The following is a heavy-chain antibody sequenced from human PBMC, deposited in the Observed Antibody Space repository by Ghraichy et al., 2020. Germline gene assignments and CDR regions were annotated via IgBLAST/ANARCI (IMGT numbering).Heavy chain of an antibody. CDR1: GGSISSSSW. V-gene: IGHV4-4*02. J-gene: IGHJ5*02. D-gene: IGHD3-22*01. CDR2: IYHGGST. CDR3: ARKGEYDYSDSSGSYYGYYLDL. Sequence: SETLSLTCSVSGGSISSSSWWTWVRQPPGKGLELVGEIYHGGSTNYNPSLKSRLTISLDQSKNQFSLELNSVTAADTAVYYCARKGEYDYSDSSGSYYGYYLDLWGQGTLVTVSS.